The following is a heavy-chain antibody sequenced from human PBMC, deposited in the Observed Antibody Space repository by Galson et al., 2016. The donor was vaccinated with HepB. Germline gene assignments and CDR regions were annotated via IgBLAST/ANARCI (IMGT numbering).Heavy chain of an antibody. CDR3: ARDTWTWN. CDR1: GVTVSNNY. Sequence: SLRLSCAASGVTVSNNYMSWVRQAPGRGLEWVSVIYSGGETYYADSVKGRFTISRDNSKNTVFLQMNSLRAEDTAVYYRARDTWTWNGGQGTLVTVSS. D-gene: IGHD3/OR15-3a*01. V-gene: IGHV3-66*01. J-gene: IGHJ4*02. CDR2: IYSGGET.